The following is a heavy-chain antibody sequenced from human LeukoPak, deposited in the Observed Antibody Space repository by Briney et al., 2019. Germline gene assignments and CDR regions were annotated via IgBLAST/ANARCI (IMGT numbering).Heavy chain of an antibody. CDR3: ARDPQPYMSGWDPAPK. V-gene: IGHV4-38-2*02. D-gene: IGHD6-19*01. J-gene: IGHJ4*02. Sequence: SETLSLTCTVSGYSINSGYFWGWIRQPPGKGPEWIGSIYSSGNTYYNASLKSRVTISVDTSKNQFSLKLTSVTAADTAVYYCARDPQPYMSGWDPAPKWGQGSLVTVSS. CDR1: GYSINSGYF. CDR2: IYSSGNT.